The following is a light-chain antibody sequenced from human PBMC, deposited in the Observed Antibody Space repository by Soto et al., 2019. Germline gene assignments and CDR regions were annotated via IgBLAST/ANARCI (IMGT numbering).Light chain of an antibody. V-gene: IGLV1-47*01. CDR2: KNN. Sequence: QAVLTQPPSASGTPGQRVTISCSRSSSNIGSNFVFWYQHLPGTAPKLLIFKNNLRPSGVSDRFSGSKSVTSASLAISGLRSEDEADYYCAAWDDSLSAWVFGGGTKLTVL. CDR1: SSNIGSNF. J-gene: IGLJ3*02. CDR3: AAWDDSLSAWV.